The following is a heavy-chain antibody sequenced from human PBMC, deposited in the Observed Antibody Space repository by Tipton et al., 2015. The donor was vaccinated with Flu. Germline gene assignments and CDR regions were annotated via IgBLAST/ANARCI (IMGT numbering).Heavy chain of an antibody. CDR3: ASILVNTFDY. CDR2: IYYSGST. D-gene: IGHD3-16*02. J-gene: IGHJ4*02. Sequence: LRLSCTVSGGSISSYYWSWIRQPPGKGLEWIGYIYYSGSTNYNPSRKSRVTISVDTSKNQFSLKLSSVTAADTAVYYCASILVNTFDYWGQGTLVTVSA. V-gene: IGHV4-59*08. CDR1: GGSISSYY.